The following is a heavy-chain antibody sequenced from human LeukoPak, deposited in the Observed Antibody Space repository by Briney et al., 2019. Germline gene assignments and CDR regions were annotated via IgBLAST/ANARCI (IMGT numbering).Heavy chain of an antibody. CDR1: GFTFSSYS. D-gene: IGHD6-13*01. Sequence: GGSLRLSCAAPGFTFSSYSMNWVRQAPGKGREWVSSISSSSSYIYYADSVKGRFTISRDNAKNSLYLQMNSLRAEDTAVYYCARDAAAGRSDYWGQGTLVTVSS. CDR2: ISSSSSYI. CDR3: ARDAAAGRSDY. V-gene: IGHV3-21*01. J-gene: IGHJ4*02.